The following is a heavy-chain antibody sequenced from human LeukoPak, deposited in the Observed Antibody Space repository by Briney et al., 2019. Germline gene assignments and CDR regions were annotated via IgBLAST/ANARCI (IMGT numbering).Heavy chain of an antibody. J-gene: IGHJ4*02. Sequence: PGGSLRLSCAASGFTFSSYAMHWVRQAPGKGLEWVAVISYDGSNKYYADSVKGRFTISRDNSKNTLYLQMNSLRAEDTALYYCAKDLDHDYDDYGLDYWGQGTLVTVSS. CDR2: ISYDGSNK. V-gene: IGHV3-30*04. CDR3: AKDLDHDYDDYGLDY. D-gene: IGHD4-17*01. CDR1: GFTFSSYA.